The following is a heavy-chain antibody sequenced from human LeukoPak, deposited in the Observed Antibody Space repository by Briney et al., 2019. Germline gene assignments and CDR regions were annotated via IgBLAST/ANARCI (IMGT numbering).Heavy chain of an antibody. CDR2: IKQDGSEK. CDR1: GFTFSSYW. J-gene: IGHJ4*02. D-gene: IGHD6-13*01. V-gene: IGHV3-7*01. CDR3: ARGGDSSWYATYYFDY. Sequence: GGSLRLSCAASGFTFSSYWMSWVRQAPGKGLEWVANIKQDGSEKYYVDSVKGRFTISRDNAKNSLYLQMNSLRAEDTAVYYCARGGDSSWYATYYFDYWGQGTLVTVSS.